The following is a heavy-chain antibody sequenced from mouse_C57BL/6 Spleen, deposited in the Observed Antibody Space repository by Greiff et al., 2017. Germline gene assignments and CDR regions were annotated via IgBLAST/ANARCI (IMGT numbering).Heavy chain of an antibody. D-gene: IGHD2-12*01. CDR1: GYSITSGYY. Sequence: ESGPGLVKPSQSLSLTCSVTGYSITSGYYWNWIRQFPGNKLEWMGYISYDGSNNYNPSLKNRISITRDTSKNQFFLKLNSVTTEDTATYYCAREGYSFGYWGQGTTLTVSS. V-gene: IGHV3-6*01. J-gene: IGHJ2*01. CDR3: AREGYSFGY. CDR2: ISYDGSN.